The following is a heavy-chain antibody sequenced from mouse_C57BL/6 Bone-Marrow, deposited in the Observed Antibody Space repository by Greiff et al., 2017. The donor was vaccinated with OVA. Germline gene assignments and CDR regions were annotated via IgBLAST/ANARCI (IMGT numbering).Heavy chain of an antibody. CDR2: ISSGSSTI. CDR1: GFTFSDYG. Sequence: EVKLVESGGGLVKPGGSLKLSCAASGFTFSDYGMHWVRQAPEKGLEWVAYISSGSSTIYYADTVQGRFTISRDNAKNTLFLQMTSLRSEDTAMYYCARTYGNYPDYWGQGTTLTVSS. J-gene: IGHJ2*01. V-gene: IGHV5-17*01. D-gene: IGHD2-1*01. CDR3: ARTYGNYPDY.